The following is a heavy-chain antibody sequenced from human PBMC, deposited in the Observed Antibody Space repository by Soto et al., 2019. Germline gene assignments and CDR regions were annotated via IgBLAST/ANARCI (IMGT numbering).Heavy chain of an antibody. J-gene: IGHJ5*02. D-gene: IGHD2-15*01. CDR1: GGSISSGGYY. CDR3: ARAPGGYCSGGSCRNNWFDP. Sequence: QVQLQESGPGLVKPSQTLSLTCTVSGGSISSGGYYWSWIRQHPGKGLEWIGYIYYSGSTYYNPSLKSRVTRTVDTSKNQFSLKLSSVTAADTAVYYCARAPGGYCSGGSCRNNWFDPWGQGTVVTVSS. CDR2: IYYSGST. V-gene: IGHV4-31*03.